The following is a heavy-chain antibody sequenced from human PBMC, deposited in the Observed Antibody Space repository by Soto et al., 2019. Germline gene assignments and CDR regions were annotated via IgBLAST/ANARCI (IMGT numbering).Heavy chain of an antibody. J-gene: IGHJ3*02. CDR2: INTDGGSS. CDR3: AREAGYCSRTSCYRRAFDT. V-gene: IGHV3-74*03. CDR1: GFTFSGHW. D-gene: IGHD2-2*01. Sequence: EVQLVESGGDLVQPGGSLRLSCAASGFTFSGHWMHWVRHVPGKGLEWVSRINTDGGSSAYADSVKGRFTISRDNAKNTLYLQTKGLRAEDTAVYYCAREAGYCSRTSCYRRAFDTWGQGTTVTVSS.